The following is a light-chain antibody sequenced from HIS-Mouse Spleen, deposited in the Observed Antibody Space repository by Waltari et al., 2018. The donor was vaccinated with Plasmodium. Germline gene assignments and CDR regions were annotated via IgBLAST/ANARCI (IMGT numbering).Light chain of an antibody. CDR2: AAS. CDR1: QGISKY. J-gene: IGKJ1*01. CDR3: QKYNSAPWT. V-gene: IGKV1-27*01. Sequence: DIQMTPSPSSLSASVGDRVTITCRSSQGISKYLAWYQQKPGKVPKLLIYAASTLQSGVPSRFSGSGSGTDFTLTISSLQPEDVATYYCQKYNSAPWTFGQGTKVEIK.